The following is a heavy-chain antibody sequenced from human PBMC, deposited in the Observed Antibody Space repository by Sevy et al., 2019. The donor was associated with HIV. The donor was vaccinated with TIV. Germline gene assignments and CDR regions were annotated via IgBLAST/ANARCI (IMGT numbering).Heavy chain of an antibody. J-gene: IGHJ4*02. D-gene: IGHD2-2*02. Sequence: GESLKIACAASGFTFSNAWMSWVRQPPGKGLEWVGRIKSKTDGGTIDYAAPVKGRFTISRDDSKNTVNLQMNSLKTEDTAVYYCTTDRIPNLSFEYWGQGTLVTVSS. CDR2: IKSKTDGGTI. CDR3: TTDRIPNLSFEY. CDR1: GFTFSNAW. V-gene: IGHV3-15*01.